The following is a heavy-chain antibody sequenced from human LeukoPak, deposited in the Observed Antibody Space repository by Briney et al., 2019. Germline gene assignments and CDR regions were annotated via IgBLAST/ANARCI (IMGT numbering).Heavy chain of an antibody. J-gene: IGHJ6*02. CDR3: ARVTPVYSSSSYYYYGMDV. Sequence: SQTLSLTCAVSGGSISSGGYSWSWIRQPPGKGLEWIGYIYHSGSTNYNPSLKSRVTISVDTSKNQFSLKLSSVTAADTAVYYCARVTPVYSSSSYYYYGMDVWGQGTTVTVSS. V-gene: IGHV4-30-2*01. D-gene: IGHD6-6*01. CDR1: GGSISSGGYS. CDR2: IYHSGST.